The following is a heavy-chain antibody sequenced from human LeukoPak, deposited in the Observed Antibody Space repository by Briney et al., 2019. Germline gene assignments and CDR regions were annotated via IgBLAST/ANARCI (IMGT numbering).Heavy chain of an antibody. J-gene: IGHJ5*02. CDR2: INHSGST. CDR3: ARGDDFWNGYNWFDP. V-gene: IGHV4-34*01. Sequence: SETLSLTCAVYGGSFSGYYWSWIRQPPGKGLEWIGEINHSGSTNYNPSLKSRVTISVDTSKNQFSLKLSSVTAADTAVYYCARGDDFWNGYNWFDPWGQGTLVTVSS. CDR1: GGSFSGYY. D-gene: IGHD3-3*01.